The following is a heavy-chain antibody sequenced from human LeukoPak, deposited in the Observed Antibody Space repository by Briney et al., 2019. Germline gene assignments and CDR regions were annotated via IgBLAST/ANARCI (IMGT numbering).Heavy chain of an antibody. V-gene: IGHV5-10-1*01. CDR1: GYIFSNYW. Sequence: GESLRISCKGSGYIFSNYWISWVRQLPGKGLEWMGRIDPIDSYTNYSQSFQGQVTMSVDKSTSTAYLQWSSLKASDSAMYYCARQTTVTTQSDYWGQGTLVTVSS. D-gene: IGHD4-17*01. CDR2: IDPIDSYT. J-gene: IGHJ4*02. CDR3: ARQTTVTTQSDY.